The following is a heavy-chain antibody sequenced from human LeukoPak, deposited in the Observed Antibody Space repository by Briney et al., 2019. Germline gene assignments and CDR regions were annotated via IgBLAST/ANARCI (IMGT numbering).Heavy chain of an antibody. V-gene: IGHV4-61*02. J-gene: IGHJ4*02. CDR1: GGSISSGSYY. D-gene: IGHD4-23*01. CDR2: IYTSGST. CDR3: AREIDYGGNSDY. Sequence: PSQTLSLTCTVSGGSISSGSYYWSWIRQPAGKGLEWIGRIYTSGSTNYNPSLKSRVTISVDTSKNQFSLKLSSVTAADTAAYYCAREIDYGGNSDYWGQGTLVTVSS.